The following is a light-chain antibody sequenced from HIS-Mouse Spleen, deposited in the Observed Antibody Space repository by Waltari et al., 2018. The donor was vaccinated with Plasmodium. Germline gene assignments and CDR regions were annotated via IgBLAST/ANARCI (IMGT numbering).Light chain of an antibody. Sequence: EIVLTQSPATLSLSPGERATLSCRPSQSVSSSLAWYQQKPGQAPRLLIYDASNRATGIPARFSGSGSGTDFTLTISSLEPEDFELYYCQQRSNWPPTFGQGTRLEIK. CDR2: DAS. V-gene: IGKV3-11*01. CDR1: QSVSSS. CDR3: QQRSNWPPT. J-gene: IGKJ5*01.